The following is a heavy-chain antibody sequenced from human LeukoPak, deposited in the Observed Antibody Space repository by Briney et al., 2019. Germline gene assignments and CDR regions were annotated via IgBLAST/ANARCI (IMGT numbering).Heavy chain of an antibody. D-gene: IGHD6-6*01. V-gene: IGHV4-39*01. CDR3: ARHSSSTPFDY. J-gene: IGHJ4*02. CDR2: IYYSGST. Sequence: SETLSLTCTVSGGSNSSSSYYWGWIRQPPGKGLEWIGSIYYSGSTYYNPSLKSRVTISVDTSKNQFSLKLSSVTAADTAVYYCARHSSSTPFDYWGQGTLVTVSS. CDR1: GGSNSSSSYY.